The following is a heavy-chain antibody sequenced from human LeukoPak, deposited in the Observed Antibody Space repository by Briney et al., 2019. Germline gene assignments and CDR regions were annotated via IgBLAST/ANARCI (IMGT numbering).Heavy chain of an antibody. CDR3: ARAGVGATTSDY. D-gene: IGHD1-26*01. J-gene: IGHJ4*02. V-gene: IGHV4-59*11. CDR1: GGSISGHY. CDR2: IYYSGST. Sequence: SETLSLTCTVSGGSISGHYWSWIRQPPGKGLEWIGYIYYSGSTNYNPSLKSRVTISVDTSKNQFSLKLSSVTAADTAVYYCARAGVGATTSDYWGQGTLVTVSS.